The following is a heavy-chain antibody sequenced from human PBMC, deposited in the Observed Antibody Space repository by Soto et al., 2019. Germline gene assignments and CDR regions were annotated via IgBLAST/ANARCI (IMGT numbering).Heavy chain of an antibody. D-gene: IGHD3-3*01. J-gene: IGHJ4*02. CDR3: ATSSIFGVVIPDY. CDR1: GGSISSGGYS. Sequence: QLQLQESGSGLVKPSQTLSLTCAVSGGSISSGGYSWSWIRQPPGKGLEWIGYIYHSGSTYYNPSLKSRVTISVDRSQNQFSRKLSSVTAADTAVYYCATSSIFGVVIPDYWGQGTLVTVSS. V-gene: IGHV4-30-2*01. CDR2: IYHSGST.